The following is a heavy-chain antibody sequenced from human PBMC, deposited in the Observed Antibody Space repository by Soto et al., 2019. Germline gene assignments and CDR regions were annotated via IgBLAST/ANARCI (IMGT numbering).Heavy chain of an antibody. CDR3: AKDRYLDHDSRGYLFDN. V-gene: IGHV3-23*01. J-gene: IGHJ4*02. CDR2: ISRYGDFT. CDR1: GFTFNIYA. Sequence: EVQLLESGGDLIQPGGSLRLSCAASGFTFNIYAMTWVRQAPGKGLEWVSAISRYGDFTYYADSVEGRFTISGGNSKNTVYLQMNSLRAEDTAVYDCAKDRYLDHDSRGYLFDNWGQGTLVTVSS. D-gene: IGHD3-22*01.